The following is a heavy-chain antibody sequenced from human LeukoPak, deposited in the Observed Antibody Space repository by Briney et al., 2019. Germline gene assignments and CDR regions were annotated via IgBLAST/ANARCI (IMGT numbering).Heavy chain of an antibody. CDR3: TMTPVTTDPDY. V-gene: IGHV3-73*01. Sequence: GGFLRLSCAASGFTFSGSAMHWVRQASGKGLEWVGRIRSKANSYATAYAASVKGRFTISRDDSKNTAYLQMNSLKTEDTAVYYCTMTPVTTDPDYWGQGTLVTVSS. CDR1: GFTFSGSA. J-gene: IGHJ4*02. CDR2: IRSKANSYAT. D-gene: IGHD4-17*01.